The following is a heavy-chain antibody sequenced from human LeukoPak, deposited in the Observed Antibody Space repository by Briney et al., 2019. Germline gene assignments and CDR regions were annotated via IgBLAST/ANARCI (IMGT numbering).Heavy chain of an antibody. J-gene: IGHJ4*02. CDR1: GFTFSSYG. CDR3: ATSFHSSSWYNVHY. CDR2: IRYDGSNK. V-gene: IGHV3-30*02. Sequence: PGGSLRLSCAASGFTFSSYGMHWVRQARGKGLEWVAFIRYDGSNKYYADSVKGRFTISRDNSKNTLYLQMNSLRAEDTAVYYCATSFHSSSWYNVHYWGQGTLVTVSS. D-gene: IGHD6-13*01.